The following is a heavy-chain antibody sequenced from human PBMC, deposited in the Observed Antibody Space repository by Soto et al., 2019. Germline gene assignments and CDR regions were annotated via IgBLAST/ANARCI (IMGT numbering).Heavy chain of an antibody. J-gene: IGHJ4*02. V-gene: IGHV2-5*02. CDR3: AHSHTTGRYCSGGSCHFDY. D-gene: IGHD2-15*01. CDR1: GFSLSTSGVG. CDR2: IYWDDDK. Sequence: KESGPTLVKPTQTLTLTCTFSGFSLSTSGVGVGWIRQPPGKALEWLALIYWDDDKRYSPSLKSRLTITKDTSKNQVVLTMTNMDPVDTATYYCAHSHTTGRYCSGGSCHFDYWGQGTLVTVSS.